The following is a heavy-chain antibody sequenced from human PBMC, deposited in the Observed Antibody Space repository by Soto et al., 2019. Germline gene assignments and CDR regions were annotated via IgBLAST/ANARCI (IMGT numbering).Heavy chain of an antibody. CDR2: IYYSGST. D-gene: IGHD5-12*01. Sequence: SETLSLTCTVSGGSISSYYWSWIRQPPGKGPEWIGYIYYSGSTNYNPSLKSRVTISVDTSKNQFSLKLSSVTAADTAVYYCARDVVGWLPEGRWFDPWGQGTLVTVSS. CDR1: GGSISSYY. V-gene: IGHV4-59*01. CDR3: ARDVVGWLPEGRWFDP. J-gene: IGHJ5*02.